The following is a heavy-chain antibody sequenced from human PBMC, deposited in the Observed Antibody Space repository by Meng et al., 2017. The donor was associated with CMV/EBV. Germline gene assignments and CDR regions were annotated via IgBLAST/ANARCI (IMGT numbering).Heavy chain of an antibody. CDR1: GGSFSGYY. Sequence: SETLSLTCAVYGGSFSGYYWSWIRQRPGKGLELVGEINHSGSTNSNPSLKSRVTISVATSKNQIPLKLSSVTAADAAVYYCARATRRYYSSGMDVWGQGTTVTVSS. CDR2: INHSGST. J-gene: IGHJ6*02. V-gene: IGHV4-34*01. CDR3: ARATRRYYSSGMDV.